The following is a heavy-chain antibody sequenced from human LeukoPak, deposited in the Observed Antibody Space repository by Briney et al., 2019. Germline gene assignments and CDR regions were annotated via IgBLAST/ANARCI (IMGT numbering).Heavy chain of an antibody. Sequence: ASVKVSCKVSGYTLTELSMHWVRQAPGKGLEWMGGFDPEDGETIYTQKFQGRVTMTEDTSTDTAYMELSSLRSEDTAVYYCATGRRDGYSGDWFDPWGQGTLVTVSS. D-gene: IGHD5-24*01. CDR3: ATGRRDGYSGDWFDP. V-gene: IGHV1-24*01. CDR1: GYTLTELS. J-gene: IGHJ5*02. CDR2: FDPEDGET.